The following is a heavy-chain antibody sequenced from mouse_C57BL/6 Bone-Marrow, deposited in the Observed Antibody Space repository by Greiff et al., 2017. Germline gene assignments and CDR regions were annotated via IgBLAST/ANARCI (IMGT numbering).Heavy chain of an antibody. CDR3: ARSGPLGRSYDY. V-gene: IGHV1-55*01. J-gene: IGHJ2*01. CDR2: IYPTSGRT. Sequence: QVQLQQPGAELVKPGASVKMSCKASGYTFTRYWITWVKQRPGQGLEWIGDIYPTSGRTNYNEKFKSKARLTVDTSSNAAYMQLSSLTSEDSAVFYCARSGPLGRSYDYWGQGTALTVSS. D-gene: IGHD4-1*01. CDR1: GYTFTRYW.